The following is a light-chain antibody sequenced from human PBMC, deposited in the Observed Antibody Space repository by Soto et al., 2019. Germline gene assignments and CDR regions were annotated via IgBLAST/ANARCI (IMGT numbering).Light chain of an antibody. J-gene: IGLJ2*01. CDR1: SSDVGGYNY. V-gene: IGLV2-14*01. CDR2: EVT. CDR3: SSYTTFRTPHVA. Sequence: QAVVTQPASVSGSLGQSITISCTGSSSDVGGYNYVSWYQQHPGQAPRLLIHEVTNRPSGVSDRFSGSKSANTASLTISGLQAEDEAHYYCSSYTTFRTPHVAFGGGTKLTVL.